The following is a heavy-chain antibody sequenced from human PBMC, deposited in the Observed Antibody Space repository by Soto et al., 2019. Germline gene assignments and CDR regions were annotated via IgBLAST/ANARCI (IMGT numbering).Heavy chain of an antibody. D-gene: IGHD6-19*01. CDR2: INPYYPKT. V-gene: IGHV1-18*01. CDR3: AIGSDALGW. J-gene: IGHJ4*02. Sequence: QVQLVQSGAEVKKPGASVKVSCKASGYTFTNYGITWVRQAPGQGLERMGWINPYYPKTNSAQKFQGRVSMTTDTSSTTAYREVLSLRSDDTAIYYCAIGSDALGWWGQGTLVTVSS. CDR1: GYTFTNYG.